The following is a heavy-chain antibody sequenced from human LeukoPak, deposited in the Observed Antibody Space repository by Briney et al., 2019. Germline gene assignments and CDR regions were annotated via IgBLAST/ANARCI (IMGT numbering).Heavy chain of an antibody. CDR1: GGSISSYY. D-gene: IGHD3-10*01. V-gene: IGHV4-59*01. CDR2: IYYSGST. CDR3: ARVVAYYSTLEAFDI. J-gene: IGHJ3*02. Sequence: PSETLSLTCTVSGGSISSYYWSWIRQPPGKGLEWIGYIYYSGSTNYNPSLKSRVTISVDTSKNQFSLKLSSVTAADTAVYYCARVVAYYSTLEAFDIWGQGTMVTVSS.